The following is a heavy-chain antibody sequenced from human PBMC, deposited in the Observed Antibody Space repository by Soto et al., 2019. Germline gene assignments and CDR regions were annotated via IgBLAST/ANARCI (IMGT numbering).Heavy chain of an antibody. Sequence: SETLSLTCTVSGGSISRSSYYWGWIRQPPGKGLAWIGSIYYSGSTYSHPSLKSRGIISVDTSKNQFSLKLSSVTAADSAVYYCARFFYDSGYDAFDGWGQGTMVT. V-gene: IGHV4-39*01. CDR2: IYYSGST. D-gene: IGHD3-22*01. CDR1: GGSISRSSYY. CDR3: ARFFYDSGYDAFDG. J-gene: IGHJ3*01.